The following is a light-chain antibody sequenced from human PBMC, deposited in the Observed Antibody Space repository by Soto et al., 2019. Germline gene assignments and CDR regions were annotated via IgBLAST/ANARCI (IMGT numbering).Light chain of an antibody. Sequence: QLVLTQSPSASASLGASVKLTCTLSSGHSSYAIAWHQQQPEKDPRYLMKLNSDGSHSKGDGIPDRFSGSSSGAERYLTISSLQSEDEADYYCQIWGTGTYVVFGGGTKLTVL. CDR2: LNSDGSH. J-gene: IGLJ2*01. CDR1: SGHSSYA. CDR3: QIWGTGTYVV. V-gene: IGLV4-69*01.